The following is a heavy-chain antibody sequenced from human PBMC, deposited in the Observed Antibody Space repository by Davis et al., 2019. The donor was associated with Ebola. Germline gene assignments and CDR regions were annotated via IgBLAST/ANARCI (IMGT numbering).Heavy chain of an antibody. D-gene: IGHD2-2*02. CDR3: TSTLGYCSSTSCYTDY. Sequence: PGGSLRLPCAASGFTFSGSAMRWVRQASGKGLEWVGRIRSKANSYATAYAASVKGRFTISRDDSKNTAYLQMNSLKTEDTAVYYCTSTLGYCSSTSCYTDYWGQGTLVTVSS. J-gene: IGHJ4*02. V-gene: IGHV3-73*01. CDR2: IRSKANSYAT. CDR1: GFTFSGSA.